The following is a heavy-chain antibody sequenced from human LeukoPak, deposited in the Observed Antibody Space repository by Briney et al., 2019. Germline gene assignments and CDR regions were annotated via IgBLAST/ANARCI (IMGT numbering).Heavy chain of an antibody. V-gene: IGHV3-30*04. D-gene: IGHD4-23*01. CDR1: GFTFSSYA. Sequence: PGRSLRLSCAASGFTFSSYAMHWVRQAPDKGLEWVAVISYDGSNKYYADSVKGRFTISRDNSKNTLYLQMNSLRAEDTAVYYCASGQGGGNRVDDYWGQGTLVTVSS. CDR3: ASGQGGGNRVDDY. CDR2: ISYDGSNK. J-gene: IGHJ4*02.